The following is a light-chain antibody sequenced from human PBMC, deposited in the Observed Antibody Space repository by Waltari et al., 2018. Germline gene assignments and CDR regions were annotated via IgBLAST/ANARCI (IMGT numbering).Light chain of an antibody. Sequence: QSALTQPASVSGSPGQSITISCTGTSNDVGDYNYVSWYQQHPGKAPQLLIYEVSNRPSGISNRFSGSKSGNTASPTISGLQAEDEADYYCSSYSSTSTYVFGTGTGVTVL. V-gene: IGLV2-14*01. CDR2: EVS. CDR1: SNDVGDYNY. J-gene: IGLJ1*01. CDR3: SSYSSTSTYV.